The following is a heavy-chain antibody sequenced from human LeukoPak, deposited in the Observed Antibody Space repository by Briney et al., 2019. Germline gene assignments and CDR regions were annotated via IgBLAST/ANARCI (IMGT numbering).Heavy chain of an antibody. J-gene: IGHJ6*03. CDR2: IYTSGST. V-gene: IGHV4-4*07. CDR3: ARDVPVVRGVIVYYYYYMDV. CDR1: GGSISSYY. Sequence: KPSETLSLTCTVSGGSISSYYWSWIRQPAGKGLEWIGRIYTSGSTNYNPSLKSRVTMSVDTSKNQFSLKLSSVTAADTAVYYCARDVPVVRGVIVYYYYYMDVWGKGTTVTISS. D-gene: IGHD3-10*01.